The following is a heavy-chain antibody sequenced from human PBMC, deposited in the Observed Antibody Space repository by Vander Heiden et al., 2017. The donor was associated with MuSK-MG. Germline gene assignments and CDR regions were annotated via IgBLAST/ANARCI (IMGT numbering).Heavy chain of an antibody. CDR1: GFTFSSYA. V-gene: IGHV3-30*04. J-gene: IGHJ4*02. D-gene: IGHD5-18*01. CDR3: ARGLLPGGYSYVLYSPLNY. Sequence: GFTFSSYAMHWVRQAPGKGLEWVAVISYDGSNKYYADSVKGRFTISRDNSKNTLYLQMNSLRAEDTAVYYCARGLLPGGYSYVLYSPLNYWGQGTLVTVSS. CDR2: ISYDGSNK.